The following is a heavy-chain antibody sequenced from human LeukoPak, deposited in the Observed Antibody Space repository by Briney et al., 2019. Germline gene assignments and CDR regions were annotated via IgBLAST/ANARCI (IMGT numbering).Heavy chain of an antibody. CDR2: INNDGGST. CDR3: AAPGNYGAGTCEF. J-gene: IGHJ4*02. CDR1: GLTLSSYW. V-gene: IGHV3-74*01. Sequence: GGSLTLSCAASGLTLSSYWMHWVRQPPRKGLEWMSLINNDGGSTTYPAPAKGPFTISRTHAKHTLHLQMTLIRAEAPAVYSCAAPGNYGAGTCEFCGEGTLVTVSS. D-gene: IGHD3-10*01.